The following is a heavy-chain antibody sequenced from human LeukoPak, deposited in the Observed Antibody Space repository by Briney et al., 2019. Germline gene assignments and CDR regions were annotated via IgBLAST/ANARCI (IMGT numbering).Heavy chain of an antibody. Sequence: GGSLRLSCAASGLTFSSYAMHWVRQAPGKGLEWVAVISHDGSNKYYADSVKGRFTISRDNSKNTLYLQMNSLRAEDSAVYYCARDGDYYDSSGYFDCWGKGTLVTVSS. D-gene: IGHD3-22*01. V-gene: IGHV3-30-3*01. CDR2: ISHDGSNK. CDR3: ARDGDYYDSSGYFDC. CDR1: GLTFSSYA. J-gene: IGHJ4*02.